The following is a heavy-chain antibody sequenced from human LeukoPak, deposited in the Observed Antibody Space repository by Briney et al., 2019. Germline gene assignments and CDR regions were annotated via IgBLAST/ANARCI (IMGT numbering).Heavy chain of an antibody. J-gene: IGHJ5*02. CDR3: ARGGYYGSGNDFRFDP. V-gene: IGHV4-39*07. CDR1: SGSINTPNYY. CDR2: IYYSGST. Sequence: KPSETLSLTCTVSSGSINTPNYYWGWIRQPPGKGLEWIGSIYYSGSTYYNPSLKSRVTISVDTSKNQFSLKLSSVTAADTAVYYCARGGYYGSGNDFRFDPWGQGTLVTVSS. D-gene: IGHD3-10*01.